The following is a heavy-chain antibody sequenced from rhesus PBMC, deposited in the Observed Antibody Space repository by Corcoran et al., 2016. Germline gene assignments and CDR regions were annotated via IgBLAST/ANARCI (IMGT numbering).Heavy chain of an antibody. Sequence: EVQLVESGGGLVQPGGSLRLSCAASGFTFGSYGMHWARPAPGKGLECVSVINTGGGSTWYTDSVKGRFTISRENAKNTLYLQMDSLRAEDTAVYYCATGTRNAFDFWGQGLRVTVSS. D-gene: IGHD3-9*01. CDR3: ATGTRNAFDF. CDR2: INTGGGST. CDR1: GFTFGSYG. J-gene: IGHJ3*01. V-gene: IGHV3-8*01.